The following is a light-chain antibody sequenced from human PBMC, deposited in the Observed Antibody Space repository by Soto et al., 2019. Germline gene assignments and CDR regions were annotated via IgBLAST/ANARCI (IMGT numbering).Light chain of an antibody. CDR1: SYDVGGYNY. V-gene: IGLV2-14*01. CDR3: SSYTTSSTMM. CDR2: EVS. J-gene: IGLJ3*02. Sequence: QSALTQPASVSGSPGQSITISCTGTSYDVGGYNYVSWYQQYPGKAPKLMIYEVSEWPSGVSNRFSGSKSGDTASLTISGLQAEDEAYYYCSSYTTSSTMMFGGGTKLTVL.